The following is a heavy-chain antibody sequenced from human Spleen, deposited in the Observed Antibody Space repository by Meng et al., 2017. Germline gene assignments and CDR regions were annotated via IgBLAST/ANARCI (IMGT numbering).Heavy chain of an antibody. CDR1: GYSFTSYW. V-gene: IGHV5-51*01. J-gene: IGHJ4*02. CDR3: ARSSGVWGFFFDF. Sequence: GGSLRLSCKGSGYSFTSYWIGWVRQMPGKGLEWMGIIYPGDSETRYGPSLQGHVTISADTSTTTAYLQWSSLKASDTAMYYCARSSGVWGFFFDFWGQGTLVTGSS. CDR2: IYPGDSET. D-gene: IGHD3-10*01.